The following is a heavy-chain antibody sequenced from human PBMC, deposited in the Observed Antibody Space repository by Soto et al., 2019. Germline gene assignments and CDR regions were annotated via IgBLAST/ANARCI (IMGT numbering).Heavy chain of an antibody. CDR2: IRSKAYGGTT. Sequence: GGSLRLSCTASGFTFGDYAMSWFRQAPGKGLEWVGFIRSKAYGGTTEYAASVKGRFTISRDDSKSIAYLQMNSLKTEDTAVYYCTRDPPYSSSWYPLYYYYYGMDVWGQGTTVTVSS. V-gene: IGHV3-49*03. D-gene: IGHD6-13*01. J-gene: IGHJ6*02. CDR3: TRDPPYSSSWYPLYYYYYGMDV. CDR1: GFTFGDYA.